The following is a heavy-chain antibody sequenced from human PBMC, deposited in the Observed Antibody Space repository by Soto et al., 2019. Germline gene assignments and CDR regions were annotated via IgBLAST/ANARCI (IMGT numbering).Heavy chain of an antibody. CDR1: GCTFSSYA. J-gene: IGHJ4*02. V-gene: IGHV1-69*13. CDR2: IIPIFGTA. D-gene: IGHD3-3*01. CDR3: ATVTAYYDFWSGYYTRPLDY. Sequence: SVKVSCKASGCTFSSYAISCVRQAPGQVLEWMGGIIPIFGTANYARKFQGRVTITADESTSTAYMELSSLRSGDTAVYYCATVTAYYDFWSGYYTRPLDYWGQGTLVTVSS.